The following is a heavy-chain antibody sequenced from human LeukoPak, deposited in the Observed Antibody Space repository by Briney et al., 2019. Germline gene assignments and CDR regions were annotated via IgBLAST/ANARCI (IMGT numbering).Heavy chain of an antibody. D-gene: IGHD3-3*01. CDR1: GFTFSSYG. CDR2: IRYDGSNK. Sequence: PGGSLRLSCAASGFTFSSYGMHWVRQAPGKGLEWVAFIRYDGSNKYYADSVKGRFTISRDNSKNTLYLQMNSLRAEDTAVYYCAKDARDRLRFLEWSSLDYWGQGTLVTVSS. J-gene: IGHJ4*02. V-gene: IGHV3-30*02. CDR3: AKDARDRLRFLEWSSLDY.